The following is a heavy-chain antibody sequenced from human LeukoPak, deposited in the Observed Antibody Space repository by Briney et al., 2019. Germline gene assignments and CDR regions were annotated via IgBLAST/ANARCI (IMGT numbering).Heavy chain of an antibody. Sequence: GGSLGLSCAASGFTFSSYSMNWVRQAPGKGLEWVSSISSSSSYIYYADSVKGRFTISRDNAKNSLYLQMNSLRAEDTAVYYCARRAVATWEDYYGMDVWGKGTTVTVSS. CDR1: GFTFSSYS. V-gene: IGHV3-21*01. CDR3: ARRAVATWEDYYGMDV. CDR2: ISSSSSYI. J-gene: IGHJ6*04. D-gene: IGHD5-12*01.